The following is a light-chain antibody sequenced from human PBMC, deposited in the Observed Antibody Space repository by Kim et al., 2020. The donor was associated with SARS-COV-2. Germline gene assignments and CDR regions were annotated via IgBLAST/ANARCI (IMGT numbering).Light chain of an antibody. CDR1: PGSVFTGHY. Sequence: GGPVTPTCALRPGSVFTGHYPSCTQQKAGQVPRTFIDRTDTPPSGVPRRFAGAIVENKAALTITGAQADDQSDYDCMLYMGNGISVLGGGTKLTVL. V-gene: IGLV8-61*01. CDR2: RTD. J-gene: IGLJ3*02. CDR3: MLYMGNGISV.